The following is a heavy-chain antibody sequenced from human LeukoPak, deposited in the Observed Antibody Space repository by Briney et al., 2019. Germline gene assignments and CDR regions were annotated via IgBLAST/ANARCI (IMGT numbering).Heavy chain of an antibody. CDR1: GGSISNGNW. CDR3: ATRSPLVNAIL. D-gene: IGHD1-26*01. V-gene: IGHV4/OR15-8*02. CDR2: IYHTGTT. J-gene: IGHJ4*02. Sequence: SETLSLTCFVSGGSISNGNWCTWDRQPPGKGLEWIGEIYHTGTTNYNASLESRVTISIDESNNRFSLNLRSLTAADTAIYYCATRSPLVNAILWGQGTLVTVSS.